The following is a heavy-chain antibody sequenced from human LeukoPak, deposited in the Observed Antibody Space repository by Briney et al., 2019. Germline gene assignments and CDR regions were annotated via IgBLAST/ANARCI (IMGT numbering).Heavy chain of an antibody. J-gene: IGHJ6*02. CDR3: ARFGVYYDMGV. CDR2: IHYSGKA. CDR1: GGSISGYY. D-gene: IGHD3-16*01. V-gene: IGHV4-59*01. Sequence: PSETLSLTCTVSGGSISGYYWTWIRQPPGKGLEWIGQIHYSGKADYNPSLRSRITISVDTSKNQMSLKLSFVTAADTVVYYCARFGVYYDMGVWGQGTTVTVS.